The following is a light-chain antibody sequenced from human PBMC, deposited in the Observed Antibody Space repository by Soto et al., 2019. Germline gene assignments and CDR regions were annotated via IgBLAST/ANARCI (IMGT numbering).Light chain of an antibody. J-gene: IGKJ1*01. CDR1: QSVSSN. V-gene: IGKV3-15*01. Sequence: EIVMAQSPATLSVSPGERATLSYRASQSVSSNLAWYQQKPGQAPRLLIYGASTRATGIPARFSGSGSGTEFTLTISSLQPDDSATYYCQQYNSHRTFGQGTKVDIK. CDR3: QQYNSHRT. CDR2: GAS.